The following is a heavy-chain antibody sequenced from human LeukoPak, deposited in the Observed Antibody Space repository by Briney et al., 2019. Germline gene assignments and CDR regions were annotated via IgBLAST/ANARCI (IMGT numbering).Heavy chain of an antibody. D-gene: IGHD6-13*01. CDR2: INHSGST. CDR3: ARGDIAAAGFDY. CDR1: GGSFSGYY. J-gene: IGHJ4*02. V-gene: IGHV4-34*01. Sequence: PSETLSLTCAVYGGSFSGYYWSWIRQPPGKGLEWIGEINHSGSTNYNPSLKSRVTISVDTSKNQFSLKLSSVTAADTAVYYCARGDIAAAGFDYWGQGTLVTVSS.